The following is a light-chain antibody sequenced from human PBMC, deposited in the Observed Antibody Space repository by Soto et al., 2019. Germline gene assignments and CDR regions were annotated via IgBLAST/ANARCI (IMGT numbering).Light chain of an antibody. J-gene: IGLJ1*01. CDR2: GNS. V-gene: IGLV1-40*01. CDR3: QSYDSSLSGGV. Sequence: QSALTQPPSVSGAPGQRVTISCTGSTSNIGTGYDVHWYQQLPGTAPKLLIYGNSNRPSGVPDRFSGSKSGTSASLAITGLQAEDEADYYCQSYDSSLSGGVFGTGTKVHRP. CDR1: TSNIGTGYD.